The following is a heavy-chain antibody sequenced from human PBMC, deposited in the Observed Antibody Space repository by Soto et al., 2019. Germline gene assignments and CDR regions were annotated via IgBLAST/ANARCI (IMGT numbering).Heavy chain of an antibody. Sequence: GGSLRLSCAASGFTFSSYAMHWVRQAPGKGLEWVAVISYDGSNKYYADSVKDRFTISRDNSKNTLYLQMNSLRAEDTAVYYCARSGGERDSSGYYFDYWGQGTLVTVSS. CDR1: GFTFSSYA. J-gene: IGHJ4*02. CDR2: ISYDGSNK. D-gene: IGHD3-22*01. CDR3: ARSGGERDSSGYYFDY. V-gene: IGHV3-30-3*01.